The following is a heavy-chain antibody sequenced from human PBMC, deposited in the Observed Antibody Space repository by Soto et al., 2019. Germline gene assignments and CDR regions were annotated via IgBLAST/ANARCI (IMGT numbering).Heavy chain of an antibody. V-gene: IGHV3-11*03. J-gene: IGHJ3*02. D-gene: IGHD1-1*01. CDR1: GFSFSDYY. CDR2: IGSSSRYT. Sequence: GGSLRLSCVVSGFSFSDYYMSWIRQAPGKGLEWVSYIGSSSRYTNYADSVKGRFIISRDNAKKSLYLQMNNLRPDDTAVYSCATWHLQEHAYDIWGQGTMVTVSS. CDR3: ATWHLQEHAYDI.